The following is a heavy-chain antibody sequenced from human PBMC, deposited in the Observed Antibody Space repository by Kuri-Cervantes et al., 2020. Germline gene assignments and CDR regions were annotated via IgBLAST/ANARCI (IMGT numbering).Heavy chain of an antibody. CDR3: AKESYYYDSSNSASSVYFGMDV. CDR1: GFTLHNYA. CDR2: ISWNSGSI. D-gene: IGHD3-22*01. V-gene: IGHV3-9*01. J-gene: IGHJ6*02. Sequence: SLKISCAASGFTLHNYAMHWVRQAPGKGLEWVSGISWNSGSIGYADSVKGRFTISRDNAKNSLYLQMTSLRAEDTALYYCAKESYYYDSSNSASSVYFGMDVWGQGATVTVSS.